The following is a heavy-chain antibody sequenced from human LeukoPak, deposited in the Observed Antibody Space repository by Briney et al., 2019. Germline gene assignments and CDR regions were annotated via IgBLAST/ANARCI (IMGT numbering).Heavy chain of an antibody. D-gene: IGHD5-18*01. CDR2: INHSGST. J-gene: IGHJ4*02. V-gene: IGHV4-34*08. Sequence: GSLRLSCAASGFTFNNAWMNWIRQPPGEGLEWIGEINHSGSTNYNPSLKSRVTISVDTSKNQFSLKLSSVTAADTAVYYCAVAGYGRRFDYWGQGTLVTVSS. CDR1: GFTFNNAW. CDR3: AVAGYGRRFDY.